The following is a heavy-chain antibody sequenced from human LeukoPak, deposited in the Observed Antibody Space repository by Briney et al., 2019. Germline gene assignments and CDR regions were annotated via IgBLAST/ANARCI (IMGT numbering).Heavy chain of an antibody. D-gene: IGHD3-3*01. CDR1: GGSISSSSYY. CDR3: ARLDFWSGHKFDP. V-gene: IGHV4-39*01. J-gene: IGHJ5*02. Sequence: SETLSLTCTVSGGSISSSSYYWGWIRQPPGKGLEWIGSIYYTGSTYYNPSLKSRVIISVDTSKNQFSLNLSSVTAADTAVYYCARLDFWSGHKFDPWGQGTLVTFSS. CDR2: IYYTGST.